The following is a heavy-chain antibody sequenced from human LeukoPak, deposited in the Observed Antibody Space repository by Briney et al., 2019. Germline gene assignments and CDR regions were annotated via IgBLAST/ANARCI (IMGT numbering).Heavy chain of an antibody. CDR2: ISAYNGNT. Sequence: ASVKVSCKASGYTFTSYGISWVRQAPGQGLEWMGWISAYNGNTNYAQKLQGRVTMTRNTSISTAYMELSSLRSEDTAVYYCARRGNYYGSYGMDVWGQGTTVTVSS. CDR3: ARRGNYYGSYGMDV. D-gene: IGHD3-10*01. J-gene: IGHJ6*02. V-gene: IGHV1-18*01. CDR1: GYTFTSYG.